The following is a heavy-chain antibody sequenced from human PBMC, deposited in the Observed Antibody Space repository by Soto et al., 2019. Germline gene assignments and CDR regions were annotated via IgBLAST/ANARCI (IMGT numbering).Heavy chain of an antibody. J-gene: IGHJ4*02. D-gene: IGHD3-10*01. CDR3: AREMVRGVGSDY. Sequence: QVQLVQSGAEVKKPGASVKVSCKASGYTFTSYGISWVRQAPGQGLEWMGWISTYNGNTKYAQKLQGRVTMTTDTSPSTAYMELRSRRSDDTAVFCCAREMVRGVGSDYWGQGTLVTVSS. V-gene: IGHV1-18*01. CDR2: ISTYNGNT. CDR1: GYTFTSYG.